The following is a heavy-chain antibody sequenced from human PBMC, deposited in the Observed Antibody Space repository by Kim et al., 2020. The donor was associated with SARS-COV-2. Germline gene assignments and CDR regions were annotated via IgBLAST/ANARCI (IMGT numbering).Heavy chain of an antibody. D-gene: IGHD6-13*01. CDR1: VFTFSSYW. Sequence: GGSLRLSCAASVFTFSSYWMHWVRQVPGKGLVWVSRINTDGSSTTYADTGKGRFTISRDNAKNTLYLQMNSLRAEDTALYYCARGLVAAGFYYYAMDVWGQGTTVTVSS. CDR3: ARGLVAAGFYYYAMDV. J-gene: IGHJ6*02. CDR2: INTDGSST. V-gene: IGHV3-74*01.